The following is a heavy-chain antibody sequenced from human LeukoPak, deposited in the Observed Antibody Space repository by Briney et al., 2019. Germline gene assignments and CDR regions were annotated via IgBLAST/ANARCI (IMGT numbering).Heavy chain of an antibody. CDR2: IWYDGSNK. J-gene: IGHJ4*02. Sequence: GGSLRLSCAASGFTFSSYGMHWVRQAPGKGLEWVAVIWYDGSNKYYADSVKGRFTISRDSSKNTLYLQMNSLRAEDTAVYYCARASDWFSLGDYWGQGTLVTVSS. CDR3: ARASDWFSLGDY. D-gene: IGHD3-9*01. V-gene: IGHV3-33*01. CDR1: GFTFSSYG.